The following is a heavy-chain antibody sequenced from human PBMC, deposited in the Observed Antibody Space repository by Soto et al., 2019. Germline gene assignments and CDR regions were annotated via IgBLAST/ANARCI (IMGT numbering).Heavy chain of an antibody. V-gene: IGHV1-2*02. CDR1: GYTFTGYY. D-gene: IGHD2-15*01. J-gene: IGHJ4*02. Sequence: GASVKVSCKASGYTFTGYYMHWVRQAPGQGLEWMGWINPNSGGTNYAQKFQGRVTMTRDTSISTAYMELNRLRPDDTAVYYCARGSWAGSAPFDYWGQGTLVTVSS. CDR2: INPNSGGT. CDR3: ARGSWAGSAPFDY.